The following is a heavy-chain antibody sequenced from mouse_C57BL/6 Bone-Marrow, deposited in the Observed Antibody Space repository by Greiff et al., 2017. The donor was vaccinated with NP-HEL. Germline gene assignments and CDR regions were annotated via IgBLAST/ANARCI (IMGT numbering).Heavy chain of an antibody. Sequence: GGGLVQPKGSLNLSCAASGFSFNTYAMNWVRQAPGKGLEWVARIRSKSNNYATYYADSVKDRFTISRDDSESMLYLQMNNLKTEDTAMYYCVRRSMDYWGQGTSVTVSS. CDR2: IRSKSNNYAT. J-gene: IGHJ4*01. CDR1: GFSFNTYA. V-gene: IGHV10-1*01. CDR3: VRRSMDY.